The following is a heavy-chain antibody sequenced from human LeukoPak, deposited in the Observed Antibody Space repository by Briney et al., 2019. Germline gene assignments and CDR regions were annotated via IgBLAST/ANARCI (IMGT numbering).Heavy chain of an antibody. V-gene: IGHV4-59*01. D-gene: IGHD1-26*01. CDR1: GGSISSYY. J-gene: IGHJ3*02. Sequence: SETLSLTRTVPGGSISSYYWSWIRQPPGKGLEWIGYIYYRGSTNYNPSLKSRVTISVDTSKSQFSLKLSSVTAADTAVYYCAREGELLNAFDIWGQGTMVTVSS. CDR2: IYYRGST. CDR3: AREGELLNAFDI.